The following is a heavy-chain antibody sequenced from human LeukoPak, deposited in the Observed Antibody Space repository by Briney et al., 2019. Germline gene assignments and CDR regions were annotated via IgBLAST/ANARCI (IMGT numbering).Heavy chain of an antibody. V-gene: IGHV5-51*01. CDR2: IYPGDSQT. Sequence: GESLKISCKGSGYSFSNNWIGWVRQMPGKGLEWMGIIYPGDSQTRYSPSFQGQVTISADKSISTAYLQWSSLKASDIAMYYCARLSAGSHFHLDSWGQGTLVTVSS. CDR1: GYSFSNNW. J-gene: IGHJ4*02. CDR3: ARLSAGSHFHLDS. D-gene: IGHD1-26*01.